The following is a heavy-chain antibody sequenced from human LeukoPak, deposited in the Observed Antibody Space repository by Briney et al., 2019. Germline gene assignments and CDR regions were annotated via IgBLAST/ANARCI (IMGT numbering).Heavy chain of an antibody. Sequence: PSETLSLTCAVSGGSISSSNWWSGVRQPPGKGLEWIGEIYHSESTNYNPSLKSRVTISLDKSKNQFSLRLTSVTAADTAVYYCAVKGSSGDYYGPLDDWGQGTLVTVSS. D-gene: IGHD3-22*01. CDR1: GGSISSSNW. J-gene: IGHJ4*02. CDR3: AVKGSSGDYYGPLDD. V-gene: IGHV4-4*02. CDR2: IYHSEST.